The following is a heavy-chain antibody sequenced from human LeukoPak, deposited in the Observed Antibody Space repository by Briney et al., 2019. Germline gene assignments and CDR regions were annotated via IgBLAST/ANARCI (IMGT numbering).Heavy chain of an antibody. V-gene: IGHV1-18*01. CDR1: GYTFTSYG. J-gene: IGHJ5*02. D-gene: IGHD5-18*01. CDR2: ISAYNGNA. CDR3: ARDRGQGYSYGYDWFDP. Sequence: ASVKVSCEASGYTFTSYGISWVRQAPGQGLEWMGWISAYNGNANYTQKLQGRVTMTTDTSTSTAYMELRSLRSDDTAVYYCARDRGQGYSYGYDWFDPWGQGTLVTVSS.